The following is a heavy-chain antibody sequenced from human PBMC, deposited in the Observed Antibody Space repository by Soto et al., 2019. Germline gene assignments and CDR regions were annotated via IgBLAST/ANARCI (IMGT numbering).Heavy chain of an antibody. CDR3: ARVRDWFDP. J-gene: IGHJ5*02. CDR1: GGSFSCYY. D-gene: IGHD3-3*01. V-gene: IGHV4-34*01. Sequence: SDTLSLTCAVYGGSFSCYYWNWIRQPPGKGLEWIGEIDHSGYTNYNPSLKSRVTISVDTSKNQFSLRLTSVTAADTAVYYCARVRDWFDPWGQGTLVTVS. CDR2: IDHSGYT.